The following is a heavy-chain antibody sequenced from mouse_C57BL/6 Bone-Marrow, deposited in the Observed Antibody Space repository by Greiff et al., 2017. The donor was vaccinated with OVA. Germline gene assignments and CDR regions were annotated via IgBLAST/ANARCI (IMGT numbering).Heavy chain of an antibody. J-gene: IGHJ4*01. Sequence: EVQLQESGPGLVKPSQSLSLTCSVTGYSITSGYYWNWIRQFPGNKLEWMGYISYDGSNNYNPSLKNRISITRDTSKNQFFLKLNSVTTEDTATYYCARRDDGPYYAMDYWGQGTSVTVSS. CDR1: GYSITSGYY. CDR3: ARRDDGPYYAMDY. CDR2: ISYDGSN. V-gene: IGHV3-6*01. D-gene: IGHD1-2*01.